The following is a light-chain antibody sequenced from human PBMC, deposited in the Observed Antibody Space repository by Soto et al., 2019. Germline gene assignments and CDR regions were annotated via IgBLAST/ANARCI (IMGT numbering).Light chain of an antibody. V-gene: IGLV2-14*01. CDR1: SSDVGGYNY. CDR2: DVS. CDR3: SSYTSGFYV. Sequence: QSVLTQPASVSGSPGQSITISCPGTSSDVGGYNYVSWYQQHPGKAPKLMIYDVSDRPSGVSNRFSGSKSGNTASLTISGLQAEDEADYYCSSYTSGFYVFGTGTKVTVL. J-gene: IGLJ1*01.